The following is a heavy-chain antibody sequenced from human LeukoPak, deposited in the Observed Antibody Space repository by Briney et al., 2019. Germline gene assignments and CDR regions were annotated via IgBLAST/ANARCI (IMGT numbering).Heavy chain of an antibody. CDR1: GFTFDDYA. CDR2: ISWNSGSI. CDR3: AKDSSSAPYYWYFDL. J-gene: IGHJ2*01. V-gene: IGHV3-9*01. Sequence: GRSLRLSCAASGFTFDDYAMHWVRQAPGKGLEVVSGISWNSGSIGYADSVKGRFTISRDNAKNSLYLQMNSLRAEDTALYYCAKDSSSAPYYWYFDLWGRGTLVTVSS.